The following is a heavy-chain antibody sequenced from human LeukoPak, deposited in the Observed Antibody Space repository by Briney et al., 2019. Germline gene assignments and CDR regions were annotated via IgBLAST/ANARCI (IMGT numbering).Heavy chain of an antibody. CDR2: INHSGST. J-gene: IGHJ4*02. CDR3: AREVLYYYDSSGYADY. CDR1: GGSFSGYY. V-gene: IGHV4-34*01. D-gene: IGHD3-22*01. Sequence: PSETLSLTCAVYGGSFSGYYWSWIRQPPGKGLEWIGEINHSGSTNYNPSLKSRVTISVDTSKNQFSLKLSSVTAADTAVYYCAREVLYYYDSSGYADYWGQGTLVIVSS.